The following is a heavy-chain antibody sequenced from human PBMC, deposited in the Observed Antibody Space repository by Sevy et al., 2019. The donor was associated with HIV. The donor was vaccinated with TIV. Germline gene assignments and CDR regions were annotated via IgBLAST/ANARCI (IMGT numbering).Heavy chain of an antibody. J-gene: IGHJ4*02. D-gene: IGHD3-22*01. CDR3: AVTKDYYDNSAYPFDY. Sequence: ASVKVSCKVSGYTLTQLSMHWVRQARGKGLEWMGTFDPEDGETIYAQKFQGRVTMTEDTSTDTAYMELSSLRSEDTAVFYCAVTKDYYDNSAYPFDYWGQGTLVTVSS. V-gene: IGHV1-24*01. CDR2: FDPEDGET. CDR1: GYTLTQLS.